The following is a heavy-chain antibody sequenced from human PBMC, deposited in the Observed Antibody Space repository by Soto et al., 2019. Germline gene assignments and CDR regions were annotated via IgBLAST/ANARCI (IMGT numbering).Heavy chain of an antibody. V-gene: IGHV3-20*01. CDR1: GFTFEDHG. J-gene: IGHJ4*02. CDR2: ISWDGGTT. D-gene: IGHD3-10*01. CDR3: ARRSGDQQVCDF. Sequence: EVQLVESGGGVARPGGSLRLSCAASGFTFEDHGMSWVGQAPGKGLEWLSDISWDGGTTVYADSVKGRFTVSRNNAKSSLYLQMNSLKPGDTAFYHCARRSGDQQVCDFWGQGTLVTVSS.